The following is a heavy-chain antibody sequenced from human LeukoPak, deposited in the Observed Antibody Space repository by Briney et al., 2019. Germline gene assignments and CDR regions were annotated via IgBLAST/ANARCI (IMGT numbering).Heavy chain of an antibody. CDR2: ISSSSSYI. D-gene: IGHD5-18*01. CDR3: ARDRDGYSYGNAFDI. Sequence: AGGSLRLSCAASGFTFSSYSMNWVRQAPGKGLEWVSSISSSSSYIYYADSVKGRFTISRDNAKNSLYLQMNSLRAEGTAVYYCARDRDGYSYGNAFDIWGQGTMVTVSS. J-gene: IGHJ3*02. V-gene: IGHV3-21*01. CDR1: GFTFSSYS.